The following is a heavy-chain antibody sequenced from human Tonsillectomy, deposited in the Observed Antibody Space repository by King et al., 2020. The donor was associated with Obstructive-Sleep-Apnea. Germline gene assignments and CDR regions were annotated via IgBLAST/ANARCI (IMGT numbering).Heavy chain of an antibody. CDR3: ARGSKGGSSGWYVIRYYYYGMDV. J-gene: IGHJ6*02. D-gene: IGHD6-19*01. CDR2: MNPNSGNT. Sequence: QLVQSGAEVKKPGASVKVSCKASGYTFTSYDINWVRQATGQGLEWMGWMNPNSGNTGYAQKFQGRVTMTRNTSISTAYMELSSLRSEDTAVYYCARGSKGGSSGWYVIRYYYYGMDVWGQGTTVTVSS. CDR1: GYTFTSYD. V-gene: IGHV1-8*01.